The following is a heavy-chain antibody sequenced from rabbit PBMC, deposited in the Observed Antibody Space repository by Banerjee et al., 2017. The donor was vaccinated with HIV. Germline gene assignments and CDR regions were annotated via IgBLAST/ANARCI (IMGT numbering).Heavy chain of an antibody. D-gene: IGHD8-1*01. CDR2: IYEGDGNS. Sequence: QSLEESGGDLVQPGASLTLTCTASGFSFSSGYDMCWVRQAPGKGLEWIACIYEGDGNSYYASWVNGRFTISKTSSTTVTLQMTSLTAADTATYFCARSYAGGSNFVFGGSDPWGPGTLVTVS. CDR1: GFSFSSGYD. CDR3: ARSYAGGSNFVFGGSDP. J-gene: IGHJ2*01. V-gene: IGHV1S40*01.